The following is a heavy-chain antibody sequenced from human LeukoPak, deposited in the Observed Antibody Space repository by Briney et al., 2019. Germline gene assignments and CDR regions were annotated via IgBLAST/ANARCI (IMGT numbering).Heavy chain of an antibody. CDR2: IWYDGSNK. V-gene: IGHV3-33*01. D-gene: IGHD3-9*01. Sequence: PGGSLRLSCAASGFTFSSYGMHWVRQASGKGLEWVAVIWYDGSNKYYADSVKGRFTISRDNSKNTLYLQMNSLRAEDTAVYYCARDGIRYFDWLTNAFDIWGQGTMVTVSS. J-gene: IGHJ3*02. CDR3: ARDGIRYFDWLTNAFDI. CDR1: GFTFSSYG.